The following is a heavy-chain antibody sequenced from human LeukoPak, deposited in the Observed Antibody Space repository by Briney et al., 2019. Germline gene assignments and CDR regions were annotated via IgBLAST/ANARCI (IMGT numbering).Heavy chain of an antibody. Sequence: VEALKSSCNASGCRFTNHGMAWVRQMPGEGLELMGGNYPRDGDPRYSPAFEWQLTITADESVATAYLQWSSLKRSDIAIYYCATQGVYFSDSSAFYHWGQGTLITVSS. D-gene: IGHD3-22*01. CDR1: GCRFTNHG. V-gene: IGHV5-51*01. CDR2: NYPRDGDP. J-gene: IGHJ4*02. CDR3: ATQGVYFSDSSAFYH.